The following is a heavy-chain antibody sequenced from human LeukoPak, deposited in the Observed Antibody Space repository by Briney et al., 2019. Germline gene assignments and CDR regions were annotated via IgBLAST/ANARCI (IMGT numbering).Heavy chain of an antibody. D-gene: IGHD6-13*01. J-gene: IGHJ4*02. V-gene: IGHV3-48*03. CDR3: ASSSWYALDY. CDR2: IISSGSTM. CDR1: GFTFSSYE. Sequence: GGSLRLACAASGFTFSSYEMNWVRQAPGEGLEWISYIISSGSTMYYADSVKGRFTISRDNAKNSLYLQMNSLRAEDTAIYYCASSSWYALDYWGQGTLVTVSS.